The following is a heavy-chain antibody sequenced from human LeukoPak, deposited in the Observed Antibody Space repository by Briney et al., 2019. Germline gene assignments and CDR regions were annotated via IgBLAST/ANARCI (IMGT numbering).Heavy chain of an antibody. J-gene: IGHJ4*02. D-gene: IGHD2-15*01. CDR2: IYDSGST. Sequence: SQTLSLTCTVSGGSISSGGYYWIWIRQHPGKGLVWNGYIYDSGSTNYHPYPNSRVTISVDTSKNQYSLKLRSVTAADTAVYDCAGGESRVVGAATLAYWGQGTRVTVSS. CDR3: AGGESRVVGAATLAY. V-gene: IGHV4-31*03. CDR1: GGSISSGGYY.